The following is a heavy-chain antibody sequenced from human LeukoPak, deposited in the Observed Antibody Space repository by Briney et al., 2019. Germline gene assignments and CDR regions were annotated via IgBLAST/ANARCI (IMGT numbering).Heavy chain of an antibody. CDR1: GFPFSSYS. CDR3: ARATYDYVWGSYRYNSQFDY. CDR2: ISSGTSFI. D-gene: IGHD3-16*02. Sequence: GGSLRLSCAASGFPFSSYSMNWVRQAPGKGLEWVSSISSGTSFIYYVDSVKGRFTISRDNARNSLYLQLNSLRAEDTAVYYCARATYDYVWGSYRYNSQFDYWGQGTLVTVSS. V-gene: IGHV3-21*04. J-gene: IGHJ4*02.